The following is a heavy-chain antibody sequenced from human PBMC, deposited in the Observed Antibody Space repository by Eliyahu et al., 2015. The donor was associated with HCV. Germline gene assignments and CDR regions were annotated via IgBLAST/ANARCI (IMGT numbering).Heavy chain of an antibody. CDR2: MYPGTSES. V-gene: IGHV5-51*01. CDR1: GFTLTDYW. J-gene: IGHJ4*02. CDR3: ARHSTASSLSDF. D-gene: IGHD2-2*01. Sequence: EVQLVQSGAELKKPGESLKISCRSFGFTLTDYWVGWARRRPGQGLXWMGIMYPGTSESRYSPSFHGQVTFSVDRSINTTYLRWDSLKVSDTATYYCARHSTASSLSDFWGQGTPVTVSS.